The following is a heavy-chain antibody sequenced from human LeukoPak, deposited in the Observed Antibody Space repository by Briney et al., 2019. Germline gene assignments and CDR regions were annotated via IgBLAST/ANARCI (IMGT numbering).Heavy chain of an antibody. Sequence: SETLSLTCAVYGGSFSGYYWSWIRQPPGKGLEWIGEINHSGSTNYNPSLKSRVTISVDTSKNQFSLKLSSVTAADTAVYYCARGGLDIVVVPAAIGGYEDGFPFDYWGQGTLVTVSS. CDR2: INHSGST. D-gene: IGHD2-2*01. CDR3: ARGGLDIVVVPAAIGGYEDGFPFDY. J-gene: IGHJ4*02. CDR1: GGSFSGYY. V-gene: IGHV4-34*01.